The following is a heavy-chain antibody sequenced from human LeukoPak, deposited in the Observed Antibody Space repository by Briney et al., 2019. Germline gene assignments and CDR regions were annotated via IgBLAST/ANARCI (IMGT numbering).Heavy chain of an antibody. J-gene: IGHJ4*02. D-gene: IGHD2-15*01. CDR1: GFTFDDYT. CDR3: AKDRGGIISGYYFDY. Sequence: PGGSLRLSCAASGFTFDDYTMHWVRQAPGEGLEWVSLISWDGGSTYYADSVKGRFTISRDNSKNSLYLQMNSLRTEDTALYYCAKDRGGIISGYYFDYWGQGTLVTVSS. V-gene: IGHV3-43*01. CDR2: ISWDGGST.